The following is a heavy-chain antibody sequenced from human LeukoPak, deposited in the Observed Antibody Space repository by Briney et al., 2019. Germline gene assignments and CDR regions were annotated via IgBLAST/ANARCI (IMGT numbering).Heavy chain of an antibody. Sequence: SETLSLICTVSGGSISSYYWSWIRQPPGKGLEWIGYIYYSGSTNYNPSLKSRVTISVDTSKNQFSLKLSSVTAADTAVYYCARGGYSYGFFDYWGQGTLVTVSS. D-gene: IGHD5-18*01. CDR2: IYYSGST. J-gene: IGHJ4*02. CDR1: GGSISSYY. V-gene: IGHV4-59*01. CDR3: ARGGYSYGFFDY.